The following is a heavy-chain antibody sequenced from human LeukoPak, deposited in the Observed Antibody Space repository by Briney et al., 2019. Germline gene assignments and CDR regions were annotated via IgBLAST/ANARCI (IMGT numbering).Heavy chain of an antibody. CDR3: DKDRRNTVPTISDY. CDR1: GFNVSTIY. J-gene: IGHJ4*02. CDR2: ISGSGGST. V-gene: IGHV3-23*01. D-gene: IGHD5-12*01. Sequence: GGSLRLSCAASGFNVSTIYMSWVRQVPGKGLEWVSAISGSGGSTYYADSVKGRFTISRDNSENTLYLRMNSLRAEDTAVYYCDKDRRNTVPTISDYWGQGTLVTVCS.